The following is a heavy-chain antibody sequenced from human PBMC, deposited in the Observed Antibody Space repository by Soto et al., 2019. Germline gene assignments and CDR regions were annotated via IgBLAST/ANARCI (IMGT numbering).Heavy chain of an antibody. J-gene: IGHJ4*02. Sequence: QVPLVQSGAEVKKPGSTVKVSCKASGGTFSSYTISWVRQAPGQGLEWMGRIIPILGIANYAQKFQGRVTITADKSTSTAYMELSSLRSVDTAVYYSARDIPDYGGNAGGYWGQGTLVTVSS. CDR3: ARDIPDYGGNAGGY. V-gene: IGHV1-69*08. D-gene: IGHD4-17*01. CDR2: IIPILGIA. CDR1: GGTFSSYT.